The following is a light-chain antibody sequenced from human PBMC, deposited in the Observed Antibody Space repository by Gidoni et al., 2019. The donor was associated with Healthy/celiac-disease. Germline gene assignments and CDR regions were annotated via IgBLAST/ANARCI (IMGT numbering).Light chain of an antibody. V-gene: IGLV2-14*01. CDR3: SSYTSSSTVV. J-gene: IGLJ2*01. CDR2: DVS. Sequence: QAALTQPAPGSGSPGPSITISCTGTSSDVGGYNYVPWYQQHPGKAPKLMIYDVSNRPSGVSNRFSGSKSGNTASLTISGLQAEDEADYYCSSYTSSSTVVFGGGTKLTVL. CDR1: SSDVGGYNY.